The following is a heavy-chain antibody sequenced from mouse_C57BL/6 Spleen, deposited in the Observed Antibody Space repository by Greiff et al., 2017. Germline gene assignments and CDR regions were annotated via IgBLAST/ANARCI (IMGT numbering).Heavy chain of an antibody. CDR1: GYSITSGYY. CDR2: ISYDGSN. J-gene: IGHJ1*03. CDR3: ARETTVVAIYWYFDV. D-gene: IGHD1-1*01. Sequence: VQLQQSGPGLVKPSQSLSLTCSVTGYSITSGYYWNWIRQFPGNKLEWMGYISYDGSNNYNPSLKNRISITRDTSKNQFFLKLNSVTTEDTATYYCARETTVVAIYWYFDVWGTGTTVTVSS. V-gene: IGHV3-6*01.